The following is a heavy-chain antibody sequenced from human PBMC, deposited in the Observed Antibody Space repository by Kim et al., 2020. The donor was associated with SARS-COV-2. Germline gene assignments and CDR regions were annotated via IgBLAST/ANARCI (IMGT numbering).Heavy chain of an antibody. CDR3: VRDRMGGAFDI. Sequence: GGSLRLSCATSGFTFSAYDMNWVRQAPGKGREWLSFSTKSSATIYYADSVQGRFTISRDNAKNSLYLQMNSLRDEDTALYYCVRDRMGGAFDIWGQGTMVTVSS. CDR1: GFTFSAYD. V-gene: IGHV3-48*02. CDR2: STKSSATI. J-gene: IGHJ3*02. D-gene: IGHD3-16*01.